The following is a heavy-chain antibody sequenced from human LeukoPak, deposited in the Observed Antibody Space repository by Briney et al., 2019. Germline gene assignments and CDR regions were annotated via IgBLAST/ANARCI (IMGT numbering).Heavy chain of an antibody. CDR2: IYWDDDK. J-gene: IGHJ4*02. CDR1: GFSLSASEVG. V-gene: IGHV2-5*02. Sequence: SGPTLVKPTQTLTLTCTFSGFSLSASEVGVGWIRQPPGKALEWLALIYWDDDKRYSPSLKSRLTITKDTSKNQVVLTMTNMDPVDTATYYCAHDSSSWSFDYWGQGTLVTVSS. D-gene: IGHD6-13*01. CDR3: AHDSSSWSFDY.